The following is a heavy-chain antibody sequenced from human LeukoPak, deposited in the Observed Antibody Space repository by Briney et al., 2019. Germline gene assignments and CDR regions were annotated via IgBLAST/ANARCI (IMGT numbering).Heavy chain of an antibody. CDR1: GFTFSSYA. V-gene: IGHV3-23*01. CDR3: AKSSYYDSSGCYRGYYFDY. CDR2: ISGGGGST. D-gene: IGHD3-22*01. Sequence: GGSLRLSCAASGFTFSSYAMSWVRQAPGKGLEWVSAISGGGGSTHYADSVKGRFTISRDNSKNTLYLQMSGLRAGDTAVYYCAKSSYYDSSGCYRGYYFDYWGQGTLVTVSS. J-gene: IGHJ4*02.